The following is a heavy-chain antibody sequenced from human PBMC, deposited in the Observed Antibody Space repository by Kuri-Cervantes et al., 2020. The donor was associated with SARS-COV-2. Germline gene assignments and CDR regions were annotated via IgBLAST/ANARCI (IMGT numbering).Heavy chain of an antibody. CDR2: IKSKTDGGTT. CDR1: GFTFSNAW. V-gene: IGHV3-15*07. Sequence: GGSLRLSCAASGFTFSNAWMNWVRQAPGKGLEWVGRIKSKTDGGTTDYAAPVKGRFTISRDDSKNTLYLQMNSLKTEDTAVYYCTTFGGNSGDTLVAYGMDVWGQGTTVTVSS. J-gene: IGHJ6*02. CDR3: TTFGGNSGDTLVAYGMDV. D-gene: IGHD4-23*01.